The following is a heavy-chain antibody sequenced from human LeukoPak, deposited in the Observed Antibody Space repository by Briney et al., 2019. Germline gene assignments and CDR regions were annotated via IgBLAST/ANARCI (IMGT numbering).Heavy chain of an antibody. V-gene: IGHV4-59*08. CDR2: IYDSGST. CDR1: GGSINSYY. D-gene: IGHD3-16*02. Sequence: SETLSLTCTVSGGSINSYYWSWIRQPPGKGLEWIGYIYDSGSTNYNPSLKSRVTISVDTSKNQFSLKLSSVTAADTAVYYCARADYDYVWGSYRLNWFDPWGQGTLVTVSS. J-gene: IGHJ5*02. CDR3: ARADYDYVWGSYRLNWFDP.